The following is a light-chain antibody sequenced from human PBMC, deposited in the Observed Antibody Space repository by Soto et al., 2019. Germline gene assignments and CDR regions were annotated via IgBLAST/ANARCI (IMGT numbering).Light chain of an antibody. Sequence: QSVLTQPPSASGSPGQSVTISCTGTSSDVGVYNSVSWYQQHPAQAPKLMIYDVSKRHSGVPDRFSGSKSGTTASLTLSGXXXXDEADYYCSSYAGTHIVFGTGTKLTVL. CDR1: SSDVGVYNS. CDR2: DVS. CDR3: SSYAGTHIV. J-gene: IGLJ1*01. V-gene: IGLV2-8*01.